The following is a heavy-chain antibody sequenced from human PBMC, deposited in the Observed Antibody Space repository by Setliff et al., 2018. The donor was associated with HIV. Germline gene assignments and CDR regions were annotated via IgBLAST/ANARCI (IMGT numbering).Heavy chain of an antibody. D-gene: IGHD5-18*01. CDR2: INHSAFT. Sequence: PSETLSLTCAVYGESFSRYYFTWIRQAPGRGLEWIGEINHSAFTKYNPSLASRVTMSIDTSKNQFSLKLNSVTAADTAVYYCARTRGYTYGYIDSWAQGTLVTVSS. CDR3: ARTRGYTYGYIDS. J-gene: IGHJ4*02. V-gene: IGHV4-34*10. CDR1: GESFSRYY.